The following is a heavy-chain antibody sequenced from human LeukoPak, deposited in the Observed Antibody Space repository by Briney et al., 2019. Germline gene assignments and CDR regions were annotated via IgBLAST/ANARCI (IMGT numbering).Heavy chain of an antibody. CDR2: INHSGST. Sequence: ASETLSLTCAVYGGSFSGNYWSWIRQPPGKGLEWIGEINHSGSTNYNPSLKSRVTISVDTSKNQFSLKLSSVTAADTAVYYCARFVVGQWLINYWGQGALVTVSS. V-gene: IGHV4-34*01. CDR1: GGSFSGNY. D-gene: IGHD6-19*01. CDR3: ARFVVGQWLINY. J-gene: IGHJ4*02.